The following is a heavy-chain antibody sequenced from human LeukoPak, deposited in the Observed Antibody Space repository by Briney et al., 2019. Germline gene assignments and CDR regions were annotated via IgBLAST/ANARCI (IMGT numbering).Heavy chain of an antibody. CDR1: GFTFSNYA. J-gene: IGHJ4*02. D-gene: IGHD4-17*01. Sequence: GGSVRLSCAASGFTFSNYAMNWVRQAPGKGLERVSVISGSGYSTYYADSVKGLFTISRDNSKNTLYLQTNSLRAEDTAVYYCAKDYGDYAYYFHYWGQGTLVTVSS. CDR3: AKDYGDYAYYFHY. CDR2: ISGSGYST. V-gene: IGHV3-23*01.